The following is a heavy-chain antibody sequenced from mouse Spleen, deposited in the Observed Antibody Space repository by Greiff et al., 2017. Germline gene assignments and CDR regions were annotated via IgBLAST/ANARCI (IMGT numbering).Heavy chain of an antibody. CDR1: GFTFSSFG. D-gene: IGHD1-1*02. Sequence: EVQRVESGGGLVQPGGSRKLSCAASGFTFSSFGMHWVRQAPEKGLEWVAYISSGSSTIYYADTVKGRFTISRDNPKNTLFLQMTSLRSEDTAMYYCARSGGGSPWFAYWGQGTLVTVSA. CDR3: ARSGGGSPWFAY. J-gene: IGHJ3*01. CDR2: ISSGSSTI. V-gene: IGHV5-17*02.